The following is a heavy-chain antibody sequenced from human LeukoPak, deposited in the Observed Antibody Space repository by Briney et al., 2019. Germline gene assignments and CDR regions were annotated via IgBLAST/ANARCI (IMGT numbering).Heavy chain of an antibody. CDR2: ISSSDSTT. V-gene: IGHV3-11*01. D-gene: IGHD3/OR15-3a*01. J-gene: IGHJ4*02. CDR1: GFTFSDYY. Sequence: GGSLRLSCAASGFTFSDYYMTWIRQAPGKGLEWVSYISSSDSTTYYPDSVKGRFTISRDNAKNSLYLQMNSLRAEDTAVYYCATWTGIIPYWGQGTLVTVSS. CDR3: ATWTGIIPY.